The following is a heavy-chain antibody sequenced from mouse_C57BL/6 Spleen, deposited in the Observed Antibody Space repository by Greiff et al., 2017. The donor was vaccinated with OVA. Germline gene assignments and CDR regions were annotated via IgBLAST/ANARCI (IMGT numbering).Heavy chain of an antibody. CDR3: ARPPITTVVAPYFDY. J-gene: IGHJ2*01. V-gene: IGHV5-6*01. D-gene: IGHD1-1*01. Sequence: EVHLVESGGDLVKPGGSLKLSCAASGFTFSSYGMSWVRQTPDKRLEWVATISSGGSYTYYPDSVKGRFTFSRDNAKNTLYLQRSSLKSEDTAMYYCARPPITTVVAPYFDYWGQGTTLTVSS. CDR1: GFTFSSYG. CDR2: ISSGGSYT.